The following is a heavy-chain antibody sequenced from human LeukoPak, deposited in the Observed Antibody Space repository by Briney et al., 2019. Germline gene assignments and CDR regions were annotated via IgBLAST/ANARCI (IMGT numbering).Heavy chain of an antibody. Sequence: ASVKVSCKASGYTFTSYDINWVRQATGQGLEWMGWMDPNSGNTGYAQKFQGRVTITADKSTSTAYMELSSLRSEDTAVYYCARAPKTYQLLWGRAWFDPWGQGTLVTVSS. D-gene: IGHD2-2*01. CDR1: GYTFTSYD. CDR3: ARAPKTYQLLWGRAWFDP. V-gene: IGHV1-8*03. J-gene: IGHJ5*02. CDR2: MDPNSGNT.